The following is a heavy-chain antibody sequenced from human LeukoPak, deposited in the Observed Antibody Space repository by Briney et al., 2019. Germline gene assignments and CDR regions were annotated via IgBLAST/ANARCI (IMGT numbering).Heavy chain of an antibody. V-gene: IGHV4-38-2*02. CDR3: ARVTSRLGVCDY. CDR1: GYSISSGYY. D-gene: IGHD2-8*01. J-gene: IGHJ4*02. Sequence: SETLSLTCTVSGYSISSGYYWGWIRQPPGKGLEWIGYIYYSGSTNYNPSLKSRVTISVDTSKNQFSLKLSSVTAADTAVYYCARVTSRLGVCDYWGQGTLVTVSS. CDR2: IYYSGST.